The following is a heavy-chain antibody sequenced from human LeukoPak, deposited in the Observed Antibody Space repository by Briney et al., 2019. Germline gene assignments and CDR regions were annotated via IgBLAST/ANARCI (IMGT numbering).Heavy chain of an antibody. V-gene: IGHV3-21*01. Sequence: GGSLRLSCAASGFTFSSYSMNWVRQAPGKGLEWVSSISSSSSYIYYADSVKGRFTISRDNAKNSLYLHMSNLRTDDTAVYYCVRRLGGDGYYFDYWGQGTLVTVSS. D-gene: IGHD2-21*02. CDR1: GFTFSSYS. CDR2: ISSSSSYI. J-gene: IGHJ4*02. CDR3: VRRLGGDGYYFDY.